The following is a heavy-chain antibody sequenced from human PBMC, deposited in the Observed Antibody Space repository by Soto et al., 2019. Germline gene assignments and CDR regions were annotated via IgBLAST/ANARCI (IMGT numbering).Heavy chain of an antibody. CDR2: IISNGSNK. Sequence: GGSLRLSCAASGFTFGDYAMNWVRQAPGKGLEWVSSIISNGSNKYYADSVKGRFTISRDGSKNTMYLQMNSMTPEDTAVYYCAKWGKVRLKPGGDYYYGLDVWGQGTTVTVSS. J-gene: IGHJ6*02. D-gene: IGHD3-16*01. CDR3: AKWGKVRLKPGGDYYYGLDV. V-gene: IGHV3-23*05. CDR1: GFTFGDYA.